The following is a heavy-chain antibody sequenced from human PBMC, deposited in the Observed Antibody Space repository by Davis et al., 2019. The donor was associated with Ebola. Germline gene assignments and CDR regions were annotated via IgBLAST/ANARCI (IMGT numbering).Heavy chain of an antibody. CDR3: ARVVKLRYFDWLPGDYYGMDV. CDR2: IWYDGSNK. Sequence: PGGSLRLSCAASGFTFSSYGMHWVRQAPGKGLAWAAVIWYDGSNKYYADSVKGRFTISRDNSKNTLYLKMNSLRAEDTAVYYCARVVKLRYFDWLPGDYYGMDVWGQGTTVTVSS. J-gene: IGHJ6*02. D-gene: IGHD3-9*01. CDR1: GFTFSSYG. V-gene: IGHV3-33*01.